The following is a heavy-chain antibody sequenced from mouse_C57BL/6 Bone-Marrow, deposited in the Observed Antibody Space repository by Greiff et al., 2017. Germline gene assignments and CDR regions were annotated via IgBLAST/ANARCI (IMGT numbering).Heavy chain of an antibody. CDR1: GYTFTSYW. D-gene: IGHD3-2*02. CDR2: IYPGNSDT. Sequence: VQLKESGTVLARPGASVKMSCKTSGYTFTSYWMHWVKQRPGQGLEWIGAIYPGNSDTSYNQKFKGKAKLTAVTSTSTAYMELSSLTNEDSAVYYGTRSWDSSGDYFGDGGQGTTLTVAS. CDR3: TRSWDSSGDYFGD. J-gene: IGHJ2*01. V-gene: IGHV1-5*01.